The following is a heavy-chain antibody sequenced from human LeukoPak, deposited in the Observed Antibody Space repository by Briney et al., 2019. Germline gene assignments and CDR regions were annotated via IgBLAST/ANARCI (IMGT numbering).Heavy chain of an antibody. V-gene: IGHV4-39*01. CDR2: IYYSGST. J-gene: IGHJ4*02. CDR3: ASGRGITMIVEVILY. CDR1: GGSISSNSYY. Sequence: KASETLSLTYTVSGGSISSNSYYWGWIRQPPGKGLEWIGSIYYSGSTYYNPSLKSRVTISVDTSKNQFSLKLSSVTAADTAVYYCASGRGITMIVEVILYWGQGTLVTVSS. D-gene: IGHD3-22*01.